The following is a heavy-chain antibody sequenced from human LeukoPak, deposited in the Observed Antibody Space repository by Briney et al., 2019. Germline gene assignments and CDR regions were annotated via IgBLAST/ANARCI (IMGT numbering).Heavy chain of an antibody. D-gene: IGHD4-17*01. Sequence: SVKVSCKASGGTFSSYAISWVRQAPGQGLEWMGGIIPIFGTANYAQKFQGRVTITADESMSTAYMELSSLRSEDTAVYYCARDDYDQNYYYYMDVWGKGTTVTVSS. CDR3: ARDDYDQNYYYYMDV. CDR2: IIPIFGTA. V-gene: IGHV1-69*01. J-gene: IGHJ6*03. CDR1: GGTFSSYA.